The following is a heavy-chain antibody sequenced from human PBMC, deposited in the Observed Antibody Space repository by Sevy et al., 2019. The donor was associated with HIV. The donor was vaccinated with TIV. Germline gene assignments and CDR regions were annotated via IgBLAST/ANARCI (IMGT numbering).Heavy chain of an antibody. CDR2: IYWDDDK. Sequence: SGPTLVNPTQTLTLTCTFSGFSLTTSGVGVGWIRQPPGKALEWLALIYWDDDKRYSPSLKSRLTITKDTSKNQVVLTMTNMDPVDTATYYCAHRPDNYDILTGYFPNWFDPWGQGTLVIVSS. D-gene: IGHD3-9*01. V-gene: IGHV2-5*02. J-gene: IGHJ5*02. CDR3: AHRPDNYDILTGYFPNWFDP. CDR1: GFSLTTSGVG.